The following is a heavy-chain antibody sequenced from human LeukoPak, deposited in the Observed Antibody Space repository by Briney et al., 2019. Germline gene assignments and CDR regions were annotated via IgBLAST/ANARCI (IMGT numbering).Heavy chain of an antibody. CDR2: IYYSGST. CDR3: ARYIAACRRVAQYYFDY. J-gene: IGHJ4*02. D-gene: IGHD6-6*01. CDR1: GGSISSSSYY. V-gene: IGHV4-39*01. Sequence: SETLSLTCTVSGGSISSSSYYWGWIRQPPGKGLEWIGSIYYSGSTYYNPSLKSRVTISVDTSKNQFSLKLSSVTAADTAVYYCARYIAACRRVAQYYFDYWGQGTLVTDSS.